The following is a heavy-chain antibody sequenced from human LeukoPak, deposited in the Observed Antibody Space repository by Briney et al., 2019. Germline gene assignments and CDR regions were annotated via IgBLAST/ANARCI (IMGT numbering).Heavy chain of an antibody. CDR1: GYTFTGYY. CDR3: ARDMSRYYDFWSGYGSDY. D-gene: IGHD3-3*01. Sequence: ASVKVSCKASGYTFTGYYMHWVRQAPGQGLEWMGRINPNSGGTNYAQKFQGRVTMTRDTSISTAYMELSRLRSDDTAVYYCARDMSRYYDFWSGYGSDYWGQGTLVTVSS. J-gene: IGHJ4*02. CDR2: INPNSGGT. V-gene: IGHV1-2*06.